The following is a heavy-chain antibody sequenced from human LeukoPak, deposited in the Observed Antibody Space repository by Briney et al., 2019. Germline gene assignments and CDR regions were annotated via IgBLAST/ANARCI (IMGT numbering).Heavy chain of an antibody. CDR2: LSGSGITT. Sequence: GGSLRLSWAASGFTLSNSAMSWVRQAPGEGLEWVSTLSGSGITTYYADSGKGRFTISRNNSKKPPYLPINRLKAEDTAVIFRSKGIYKSGWSYFDYWGHGTLVTVSS. J-gene: IGHJ4*01. D-gene: IGHD6-19*01. V-gene: IGHV3-23*01. CDR3: SKGIYKSGWSYFDY. CDR1: GFTLSNSA.